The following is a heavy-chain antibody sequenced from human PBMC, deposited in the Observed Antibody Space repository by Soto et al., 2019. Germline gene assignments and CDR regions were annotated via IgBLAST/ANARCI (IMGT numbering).Heavy chain of an antibody. CDR1: GGSISSGGYY. J-gene: IGHJ4*02. D-gene: IGHD3-3*01. Sequence: SETLSLTCTVSGGSISSGGYYWSWIRQHPGKGLEWIGYIYYSGGTYYNPSLKSRVTISVDTSKNQFSLKLSSVTAADTAVYYCARITIFGGSDYWGQGTLVTVSS. V-gene: IGHV4-31*03. CDR2: IYYSGGT. CDR3: ARITIFGGSDY.